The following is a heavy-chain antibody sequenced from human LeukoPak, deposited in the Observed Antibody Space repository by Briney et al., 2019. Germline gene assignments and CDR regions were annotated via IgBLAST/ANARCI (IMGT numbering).Heavy chain of an antibody. CDR1: GFTFSSYS. V-gene: IGHV3-7*01. CDR3: ARGKVWSDY. Sequence: GGSLRLSCAASGFTFSSYSMNWVRQAPGKGLEWVANIKKDGSEKYYVDSVKGRFTISRDNAKNSLYLQMNSLRAEDTAVYYCARGKVWSDYWGQGTLVTVSS. J-gene: IGHJ4*02. CDR2: IKKDGSEK. D-gene: IGHD3-10*01.